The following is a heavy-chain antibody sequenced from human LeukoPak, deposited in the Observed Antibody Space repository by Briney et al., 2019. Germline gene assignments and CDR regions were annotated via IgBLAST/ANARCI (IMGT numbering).Heavy chain of an antibody. V-gene: IGHV3-73*01. CDR2: IRSKDHAYAT. Sequence: GGSLRLSCAASGFILNASAIYWVRQASGKGLEWVGRIRSKDHAYATSYAASLKGRFTISRDDPKNMAYLQMNGLKIEDTAVYYCTSPIFSSIPSRPVDYWGQGTLVTVSS. J-gene: IGHJ4*02. CDR1: GFILNASA. D-gene: IGHD3-3*01. CDR3: TSPIFSSIPSRPVDY.